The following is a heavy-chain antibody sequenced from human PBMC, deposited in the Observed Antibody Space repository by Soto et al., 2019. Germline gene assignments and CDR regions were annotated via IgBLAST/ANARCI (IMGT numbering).Heavy chain of an antibody. V-gene: IGHV3-9*01. D-gene: IGHD1-26*01. CDR2: MSWNSGSI. CDR3: AKDISGRGSFYYYYGMDV. Sequence: EVQLLESGGGLVQPGRSLRLSCEASGLTFDDYATHWVRQAPGKGLEWVSGMSWNSGSIGYADSVKARFTISRDNAKHSLYLQMNSLRAEDTAFYYCAKDISGRGSFYYYYGMDVWGQGTSVTVSS. J-gene: IGHJ6*02. CDR1: GLTFDDYA.